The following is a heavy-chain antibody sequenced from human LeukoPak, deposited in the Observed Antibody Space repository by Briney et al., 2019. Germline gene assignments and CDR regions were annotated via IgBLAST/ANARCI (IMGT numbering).Heavy chain of an antibody. J-gene: IGHJ4*02. CDR2: INPSGGST. D-gene: IGHD3-10*01. CDR1: GYTFTSYY. CDR3: ARNSGYGSGSYYGY. Sequence: ASVKVSCKASGYTFTSYYIHWVRQAPGQGLEWMGIINPSGGSTTYAQKFQGRVTITADESTSTAYMELSSLRSEDTAVYYCARNSGYGSGSYYGYWGQGTLVTVSS. V-gene: IGHV1-46*01.